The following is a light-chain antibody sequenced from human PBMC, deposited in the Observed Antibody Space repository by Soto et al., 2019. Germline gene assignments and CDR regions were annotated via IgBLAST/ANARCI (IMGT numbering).Light chain of an antibody. J-gene: IGKJ1*01. CDR2: GAS. Sequence: ETVMTQSPGTLSVSLGERATLSCRASQSVSIHLAWYQQKPGQAPRLLIYGASTRATAIPDRFSGSGSGTDFTLTITRLEPEDFAVYFCQQYGSSPWTFGQGTKVDIK. CDR1: QSVSIH. CDR3: QQYGSSPWT. V-gene: IGKV3-20*01.